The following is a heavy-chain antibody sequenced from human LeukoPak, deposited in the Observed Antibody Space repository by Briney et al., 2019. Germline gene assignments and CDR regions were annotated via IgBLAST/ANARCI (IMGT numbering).Heavy chain of an antibody. V-gene: IGHV3-7*03. CDR2: IKQDGSEK. D-gene: IGHD5-12*01. CDR3: ASILRGYSGYDFFGY. J-gene: IGHJ4*02. CDR1: GFTFSSYW. Sequence: GGSLRLSCVASGFTFSSYWMSWVRQAPGKGLEWVANIKQDGSEKYYVDSVKGRFTISRDNAKNSLYLQMNSLRAEDTAVYYCASILRGYSGYDFFGYWGQGTLVTVSS.